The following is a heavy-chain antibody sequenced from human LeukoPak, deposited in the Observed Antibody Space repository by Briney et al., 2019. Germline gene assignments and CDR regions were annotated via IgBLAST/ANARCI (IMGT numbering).Heavy chain of an antibody. Sequence: GGSLRLSCAASRFTFSSYGMHWVRQAAGKGLEWVAVISYDGSNKYYADSVKGRFTISRDNSKNTLYLQMNSLRAEDTAVYYCAKAYSYGSKVYYYYGMDVWGQGTTVTVSS. D-gene: IGHD5-18*01. V-gene: IGHV3-30*18. CDR2: ISYDGSNK. CDR3: AKAYSYGSKVYYYYGMDV. J-gene: IGHJ6*02. CDR1: RFTFSSYG.